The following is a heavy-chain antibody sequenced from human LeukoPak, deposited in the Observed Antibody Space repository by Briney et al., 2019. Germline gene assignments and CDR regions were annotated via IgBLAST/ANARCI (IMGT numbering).Heavy chain of an antibody. CDR1: GFTFSSFA. CDR3: AKAPLRHYY. D-gene: IGHD3-10*01. CDR2: ISGSGATT. V-gene: IGHV3-23*01. Sequence: GGSLRLSCAASGFTFSSFAMSWVRQAPGKGLEWVSVISGSGATTYYADSVKGRFTISRVNSKNTLYLQMNSLRADDTAVYYCAKAPLRHYYWGQGTLVTVSS. J-gene: IGHJ4*02.